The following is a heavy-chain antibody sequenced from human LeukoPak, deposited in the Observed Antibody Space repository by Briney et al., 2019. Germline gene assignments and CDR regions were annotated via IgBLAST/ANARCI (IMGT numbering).Heavy chain of an antibody. CDR2: IYYSGST. J-gene: IGHJ4*02. CDR3: ARGRDGDNLD. V-gene: IGHV4-59*01. CDR1: GGSISSYY. Sequence: SETLSLTYTVSGGSISSYYWSWIRQPPGKGLEWIGYIYYSGSTNYNPSLKSRVTISVDTSKNQFSLKLSSVTAADTAVYYCARGRDGDNLDWGQGTLVTVSS. D-gene: IGHD5-24*01.